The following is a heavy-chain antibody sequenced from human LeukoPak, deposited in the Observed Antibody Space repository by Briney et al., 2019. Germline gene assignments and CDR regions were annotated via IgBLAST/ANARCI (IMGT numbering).Heavy chain of an antibody. Sequence: SETLSLTCTGSGGSISSYYWSWIRQPPGKGLEWIGYIYYSGSTNYNPSLKSRVTISVDTSKNQFSLKLSSVTAADTAVYYCASWAGGSYYGWFDPWGQGTLVTVSS. CDR2: IYYSGST. D-gene: IGHD1-26*01. CDR1: GGSISSYY. J-gene: IGHJ5*02. V-gene: IGHV4-59*01. CDR3: ASWAGGSYYGWFDP.